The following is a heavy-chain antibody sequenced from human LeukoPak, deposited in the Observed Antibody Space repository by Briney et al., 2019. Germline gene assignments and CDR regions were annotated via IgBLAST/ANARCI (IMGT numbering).Heavy chain of an antibody. D-gene: IGHD6-25*01. CDR3: ARVKRMGISGPFDY. J-gene: IGHJ4*02. CDR1: GGTFSSYA. V-gene: IGHV1-69*05. Sequence: ASVKVSCKASGGTFSSYAISWVRQAPGQGLEWMGGIIPIFGTANYAQKFQGRVTITTDESTSTAYMELSSLRSEDTAVYYCARVKRMGISGPFDYWGQGTLVTVSS. CDR2: IIPIFGTA.